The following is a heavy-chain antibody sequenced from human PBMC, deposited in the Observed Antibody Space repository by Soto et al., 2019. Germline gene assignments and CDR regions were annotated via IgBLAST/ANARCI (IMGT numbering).Heavy chain of an antibody. CDR3: ARVMTTFGVISKGPDH. V-gene: IGHV1-18*04. Sequence: QVQLVQSGAEVKRPGASVKVSCKASGYPFTSYGITWVRQAPGQGREWMGWISTYNGNTNYVERLQGRVTMTTDTSTTTAYMEVRSLRSDDTAVYYCARVMTTFGVISKGPDHWGQGTLVTVSS. J-gene: IGHJ4*02. D-gene: IGHD3-3*01. CDR1: GYPFTSYG. CDR2: ISTYNGNT.